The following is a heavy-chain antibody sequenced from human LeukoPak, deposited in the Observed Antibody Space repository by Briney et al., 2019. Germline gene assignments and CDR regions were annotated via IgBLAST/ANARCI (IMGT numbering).Heavy chain of an antibody. Sequence: PGGSLRLSCAAFGFTFDDYAMHWVRQAPGKGLEWVSGITWNSDNIEYADSVKGRFTISRDNAKNSLYLQMNSLRAEDTAVYYCARVVGGGNSAIGYWGQGTLVTVSS. CDR1: GFTFDDYA. CDR3: ARVVGGGNSAIGY. J-gene: IGHJ4*02. CDR2: ITWNSDNI. D-gene: IGHD4-23*01. V-gene: IGHV3-9*01.